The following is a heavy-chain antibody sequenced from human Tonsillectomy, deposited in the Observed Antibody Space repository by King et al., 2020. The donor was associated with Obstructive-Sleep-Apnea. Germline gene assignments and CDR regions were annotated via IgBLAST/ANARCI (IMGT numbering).Heavy chain of an antibody. J-gene: IGHJ4*02. CDR2: INSDGSST. CDR1: GFTFSSYW. V-gene: IGHV3-74*01. Sequence: VQLVESGGGLVQPGGSLRLSCAASGFTFSSYWMHWVRQAPGKGLVWVSRINSDGSSTSYADSVNGRFTISRDNAKNTLYLQMNSLRAEDTAVYYCAKGSGGSYLGVYWGQGTLVTVSS. CDR3: AKGSGGSYLGVY. D-gene: IGHD1-26*01.